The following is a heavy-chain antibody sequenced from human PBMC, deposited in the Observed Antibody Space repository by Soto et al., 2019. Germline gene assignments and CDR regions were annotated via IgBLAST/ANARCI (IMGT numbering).Heavy chain of an antibody. D-gene: IGHD2-15*01. Sequence: ASVKVSCKVSGYTLTELSMHWVRQAPGQGVEWVGIINPSGGSTSYAQKFQGRVTMTRDTSTSTVYMELSSLRSEDTAVYYCARDPDCSGGSCYPNPPYYFDYWGQGTLVTVSS. CDR1: GYTLTELS. CDR2: INPSGGST. CDR3: ARDPDCSGGSCYPNPPYYFDY. V-gene: IGHV1-46*03. J-gene: IGHJ4*02.